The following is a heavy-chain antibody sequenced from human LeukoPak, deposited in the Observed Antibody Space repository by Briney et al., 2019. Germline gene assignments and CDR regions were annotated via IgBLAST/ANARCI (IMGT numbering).Heavy chain of an antibody. CDR1: GGSISSSSYY. J-gene: IGHJ6*03. D-gene: IGHD4-23*01. Sequence: SETLSLTCTVSGGSISSSSYYWGWIRQPPGKGLEWVGSIYYTGSTYYDPSLKSRVTISVDTSKNQFSLKLSSVTAADTAVYYCARLHYGGNYGYYYYYMDVWGKGTTVTISS. CDR2: IYYTGST. V-gene: IGHV4-39*01. CDR3: ARLHYGGNYGYYYYYMDV.